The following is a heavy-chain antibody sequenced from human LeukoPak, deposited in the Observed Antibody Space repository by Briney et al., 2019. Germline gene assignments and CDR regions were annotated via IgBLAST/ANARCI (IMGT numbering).Heavy chain of an antibody. CDR1: GFTLNNYW. J-gene: IGHJ4*02. V-gene: IGHV3-7*01. CDR2: IWEDGGQK. Sequence: GGSLRLSCAASGFTLNNYWMNWVRQAPGKGLEWVANIWEDGGQKYYVDSVKGRFTISRDNAKNSLYLQMNSLRAEDTAVYYCARGDSSSKIDYWGQGTLVTVSS. CDR3: ARGDSSSKIDY. D-gene: IGHD6-6*01.